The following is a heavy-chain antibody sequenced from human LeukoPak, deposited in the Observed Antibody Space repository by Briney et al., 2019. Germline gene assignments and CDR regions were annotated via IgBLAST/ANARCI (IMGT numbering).Heavy chain of an antibody. Sequence: SVKVSCKSSGGTFSSYAISWVRQAPGQGLELMGGIIPIFGTANYAQKFQGRVTITADESTSTAYMELSSLRSEDTAVYYCARGSTICSGGSCYSGSHLDYWGKGTLVTVSS. D-gene: IGHD2-15*01. J-gene: IGHJ4*02. CDR1: GGTFSSYA. CDR3: ARGSTICSGGSCYSGSHLDY. V-gene: IGHV1-69*01. CDR2: IIPIFGTA.